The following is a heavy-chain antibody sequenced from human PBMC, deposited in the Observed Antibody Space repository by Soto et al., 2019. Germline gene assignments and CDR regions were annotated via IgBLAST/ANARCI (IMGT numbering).Heavy chain of an antibody. Sequence: QVQLVQSGAEVKKPGSSVEVSCKASGCTFSSYAISWVRQASGQGLEWMGGIIPIFGSANYAQKFQGRVTITAYESTSPAYMELSSLSSEDTAVSYCASLVGATGGVEYYYGMDVWGQGTTVAVSS. J-gene: IGHJ6*02. CDR1: GCTFSSYA. V-gene: IGHV1-69*01. D-gene: IGHD1-26*01. CDR2: IIPIFGSA. CDR3: ASLVGATGGVEYYYGMDV.